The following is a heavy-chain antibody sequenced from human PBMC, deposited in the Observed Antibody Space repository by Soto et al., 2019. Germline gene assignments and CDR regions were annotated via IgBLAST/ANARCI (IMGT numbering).Heavy chain of an antibody. D-gene: IGHD6-13*01. J-gene: IGHJ4*02. V-gene: IGHV2-5*02. CDR3: APRLPSRWGNSWYT. Sequence: QITLKESGPTLVKPTQTLTLTCAFSGLSLSTSGVGVGWIRQPPGKALEWLAYIYWDDDKGYSPSLKTRLTITKDTSKHQLVLIMPNMDPVDTAPYSCAPRLPSRWGNSWYTWGQGILVTVSS. CDR1: GLSLSTSGVG. CDR2: IYWDDDK.